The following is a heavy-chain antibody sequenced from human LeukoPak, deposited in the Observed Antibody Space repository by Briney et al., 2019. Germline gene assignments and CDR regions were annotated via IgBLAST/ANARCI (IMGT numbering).Heavy chain of an antibody. D-gene: IGHD1-26*01. Sequence: SETLSLTCTVSGASISSYYWSWIRQPPEKGLEWIGYIYYSGSTNYSPSLKSRVTMSVDTSKNQFSLKLSSVTAADTAVYYCARIVGATPSIDYWGQGTLVTVSS. CDR2: IYYSGST. J-gene: IGHJ4*02. CDR1: GASISSYY. V-gene: IGHV4-59*01. CDR3: ARIVGATPSIDY.